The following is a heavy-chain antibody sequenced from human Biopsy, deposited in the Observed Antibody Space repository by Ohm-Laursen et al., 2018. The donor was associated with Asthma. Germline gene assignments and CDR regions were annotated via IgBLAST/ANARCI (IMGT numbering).Heavy chain of an antibody. CDR1: GFTFGDYW. CDR3: ARTFHFWSPFHAEPLPP. CDR2: IKHDGSEK. V-gene: IGHV3-7*01. D-gene: IGHD3-3*02. J-gene: IGHJ1*01. Sequence: GSLRLSCTASGFTFGDYWMSWVRQVPGKGLEWVANIKHDGSEKNHVDSLKGRFTISRDNAKNSLYLQMNSLRAEDTAVYYWARTFHFWSPFHAEPLPPWGQGTLVTVSS.